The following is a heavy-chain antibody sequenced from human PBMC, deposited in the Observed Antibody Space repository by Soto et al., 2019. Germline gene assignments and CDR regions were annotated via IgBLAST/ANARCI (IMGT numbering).Heavy chain of an antibody. CDR3: ARGPYSGSYYHDY. J-gene: IGHJ4*02. CDR2: ISSSSSYT. D-gene: IGHD1-26*01. Sequence: GGSLRLSCAASGFTFSDYYMSWIRHAPGKGLEWVSYISSSSSYTNYADSVKGRFTIPRDNAKNSLYLQMNSLRAEDTAVHYCARGPYSGSYYHDYWGQGTLVTVSS. V-gene: IGHV3-11*06. CDR1: GFTFSDYY.